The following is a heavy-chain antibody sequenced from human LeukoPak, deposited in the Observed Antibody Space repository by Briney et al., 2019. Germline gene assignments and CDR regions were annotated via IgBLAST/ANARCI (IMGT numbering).Heavy chain of an antibody. V-gene: IGHV1-18*04. CDR2: ISAYNGNT. CDR1: GYTFTGYY. CDR3: ARDHAYDILTGYSISWFDP. J-gene: IGHJ5*02. D-gene: IGHD3-9*01. Sequence: GASVKVSCKASGYTFTGYYMHWVRRAPGQGLEWMGWISAYNGNTNYAQKLQGRVTMTTDTSTSTAYMELRSLRSDDTAVYYCARDHAYDILTGYSISWFDPWGQGTLVTVSS.